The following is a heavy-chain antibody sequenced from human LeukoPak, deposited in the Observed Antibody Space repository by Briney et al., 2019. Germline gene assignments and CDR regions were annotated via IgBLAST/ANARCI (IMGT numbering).Heavy chain of an antibody. CDR1: GGSISSEH. J-gene: IGHJ4*02. Sequence: SETLSLTCTVSGGSISSEHWSWIRQPPGKGLDWIGYIYYSGSTNYNPSLKSRVTISVDTSKNQFSLKLSSVTAADTAVYYCARLPIVGASSVYWGQGTLVTVSS. D-gene: IGHD1-26*01. CDR2: IYYSGST. V-gene: IGHV4-59*08. CDR3: ARLPIVGASSVY.